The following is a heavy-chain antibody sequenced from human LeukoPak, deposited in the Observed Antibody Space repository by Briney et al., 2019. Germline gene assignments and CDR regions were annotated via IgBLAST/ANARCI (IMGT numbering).Heavy chain of an antibody. D-gene: IGHD3-10*01. CDR1: GFTFSNYA. CDR3: AKDGGSGMGFDP. V-gene: IGHV3-23*01. CDR2: IRAGGGST. J-gene: IGHJ5*02. Sequence: GGSLRLSCAASGFTFSNYAMTWVRQAPGKGLEWVSGIRAGGGSTNFADSVRGRFTLSTDNSKNTLYLQMNGLRAEDAAIYYCAKDGGSGMGFDPWGQGTLVTVSS.